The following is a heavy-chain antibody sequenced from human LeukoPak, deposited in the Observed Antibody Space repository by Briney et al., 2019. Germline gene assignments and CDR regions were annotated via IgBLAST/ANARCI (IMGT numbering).Heavy chain of an antibody. J-gene: IGHJ4*02. CDR3: AREYSGSYYLDY. V-gene: IGHV3-21*01. CDR2: ISSSSSYI. Sequence: GGSLRLSCAASGFTFSSYSMNWVRQAPGKGLEWVSSISSSSSYIYYADSVKGRFTISRDNAKNSLYLQMNSLRAEDTAVYYCAREYSGSYYLDYWGQGTLVTVSS. CDR1: GFTFSSYS. D-gene: IGHD1-26*01.